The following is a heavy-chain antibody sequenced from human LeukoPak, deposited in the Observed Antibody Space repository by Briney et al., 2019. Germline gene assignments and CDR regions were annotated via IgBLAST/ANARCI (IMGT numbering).Heavy chain of an antibody. CDR2: IYYRGST. D-gene: IGHD3-16*02. CDR3: ASGPLGGVIVIDY. J-gene: IGHJ4*02. Sequence: SETLSLTCTVSGGSISSSSYYWGWIRQPQGKGLGWIGSIYYRGSTYYNPSLKSRVTISVDTSKNQFSLKLSSVTAADTAVYYCASGPLGGVIVIDYWGQGTLVTVSS. CDR1: GGSISSSSYY. V-gene: IGHV4-39*07.